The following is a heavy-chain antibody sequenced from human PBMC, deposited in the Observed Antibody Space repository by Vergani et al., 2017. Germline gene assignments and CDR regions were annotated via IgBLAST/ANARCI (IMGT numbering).Heavy chain of an antibody. CDR3: AKTAMENYYYYGMDV. V-gene: IGHV3-23*01. Sequence: EVQLLESGGGLVQPGGSLRLSCAASGFTFSSYAMSWVRQAPGKGLEWVSAISGSGGSTYYAYSAKGLFTISRDNSKNTLYLQMNSLRAEDTAVYYCAKTAMENYYYYGMDVWGQGTTVTVSS. D-gene: IGHD5-18*01. CDR1: GFTFSSYA. J-gene: IGHJ6*02. CDR2: ISGSGGST.